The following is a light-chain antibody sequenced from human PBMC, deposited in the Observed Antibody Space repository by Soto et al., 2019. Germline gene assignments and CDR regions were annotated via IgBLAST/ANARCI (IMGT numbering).Light chain of an antibody. CDR2: GAS. J-gene: IGKJ5*01. CDR3: QQSFSFPPT. Sequence: DIQVTQSPSSLSASVGDRVTITFRASRNVNNFLNWYQQKPGKAPDLLIYGASRLQIGVPSRFTGSGSETDFTLTISSLQPEDFATYFCQQSFSFPPTFGQGTRLEIK. CDR1: RNVNNF. V-gene: IGKV1-39*01.